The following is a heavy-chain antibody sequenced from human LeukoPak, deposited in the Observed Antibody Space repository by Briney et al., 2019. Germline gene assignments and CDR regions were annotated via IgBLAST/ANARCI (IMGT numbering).Heavy chain of an antibody. CDR3: ARASSRPGSNYVDYYYYMDV. J-gene: IGHJ6*03. V-gene: IGHV4-59*12. D-gene: IGHD4-11*01. CDR1: GGSISSYY. Sequence: SETLSLTCTVSGGSISSYYWSWIRQPPGKGLEWIGYIYYSGSTNYNPSLKSRVTISVDTSKNQFSLKLSSVTAADTAVYYCARASSRPGSNYVDYYYYMDVWGKGTTVTVSS. CDR2: IYYSGST.